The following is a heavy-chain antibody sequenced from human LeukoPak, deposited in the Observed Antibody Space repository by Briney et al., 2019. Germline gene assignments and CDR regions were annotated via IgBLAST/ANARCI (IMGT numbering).Heavy chain of an antibody. Sequence: GGSLRLSCAASGFTFSSYAMSWVRQAPGKGLEWVSAISGSGGSTHYADSVKGRFTISRDNSKNALYLQMNSLRAEDTAVYYCAKGGDGDSSGYYPNYWGQGTLVTVSS. V-gene: IGHV3-23*01. J-gene: IGHJ4*02. D-gene: IGHD3-22*01. CDR1: GFTFSSYA. CDR3: AKGGDGDSSGYYPNY. CDR2: ISGSGGST.